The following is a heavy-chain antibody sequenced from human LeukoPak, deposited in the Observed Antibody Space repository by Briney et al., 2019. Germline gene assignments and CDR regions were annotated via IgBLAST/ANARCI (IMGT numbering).Heavy chain of an antibody. D-gene: IGHD2/OR15-2a*01. CDR1: GGSFSGYY. CDR3: ARATLTDALDI. CDR2: INHRGST. Sequence: PSETLSLTCAVYGGSFSGYYWSWIRQPPGKGLEWIGEINHRGSTNYNPSLKSRVTISVDTSKNQFSLKLSSVTAADTAVYYCARATLTDALDIWGQGTMVTVSS. J-gene: IGHJ3*02. V-gene: IGHV4-34*01.